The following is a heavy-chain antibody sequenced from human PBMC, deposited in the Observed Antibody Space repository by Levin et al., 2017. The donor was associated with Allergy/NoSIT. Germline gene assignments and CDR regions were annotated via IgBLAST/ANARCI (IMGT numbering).Heavy chain of an antibody. Sequence: GESLKISCAASGFTFSNYAMNWVRQAPGKGLEWVSGINNGGGSTYYADSVKGRFTISRDNSKNTLYLQMNSLRAEDTALYYCAKATSALAVADVFRYWGQGALVTVSS. J-gene: IGHJ4*02. D-gene: IGHD6-19*01. CDR2: INNGGGST. V-gene: IGHV3-23*01. CDR1: GFTFSNYA. CDR3: AKATSALAVADVFRY.